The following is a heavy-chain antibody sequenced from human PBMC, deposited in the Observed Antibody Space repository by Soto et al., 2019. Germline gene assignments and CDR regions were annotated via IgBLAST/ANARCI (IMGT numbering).Heavy chain of an antibody. J-gene: IGHJ4*02. CDR3: ARDLDGSGSYYTNY. V-gene: IGHV1-18*01. CDR1: GYIFSTIG. Sequence: ASVKVSCKTSGYIFSTIGISWVRQAPGQGLEWMGWISPHKDDTYYARRLQGRVTMTTDTSTSTAYMELRSLRSDDTAVYFCARDLDGSGSYYTNYWGQGTLVTVSS. D-gene: IGHD3-10*01. CDR2: ISPHKDDT.